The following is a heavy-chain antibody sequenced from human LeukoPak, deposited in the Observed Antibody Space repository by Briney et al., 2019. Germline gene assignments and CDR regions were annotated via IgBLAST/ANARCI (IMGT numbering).Heavy chain of an antibody. Sequence: SVKVSCKAAGGTFSSYAISWVRQAPGQGLEWMGRIIPIFGTANYAQKFQGRVTITTDESTSTAYMELSSLRSEDTAVYYCAEGFLGYYYMDVWGKGTTVTVSS. CDR3: AEGFLGYYYMDV. D-gene: IGHD3-3*01. V-gene: IGHV1-69*05. CDR1: GGTFSSYA. J-gene: IGHJ6*03. CDR2: IIPIFGTA.